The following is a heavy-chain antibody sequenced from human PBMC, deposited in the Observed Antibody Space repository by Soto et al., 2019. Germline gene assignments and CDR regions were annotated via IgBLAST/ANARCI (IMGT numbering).Heavy chain of an antibody. Sequence: SETLSLTCTVSGGSISSSSYYWGWIRQPPGKGLEWIGSIYYSGSTYYNPSLKSRVTISVDTSKTQFSLKLSSVTAADTAVYYCARVGAGTTGMGPGYYYYYGMDVWGQGTTVTVSS. D-gene: IGHD1-1*01. CDR2: IYYSGST. V-gene: IGHV4-39*07. CDR1: GGSISSSSYY. J-gene: IGHJ6*02. CDR3: ARVGAGTTGMGPGYYYYYGMDV.